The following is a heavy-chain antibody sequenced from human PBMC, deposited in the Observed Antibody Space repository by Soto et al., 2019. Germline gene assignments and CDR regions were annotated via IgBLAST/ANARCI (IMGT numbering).Heavy chain of an antibody. V-gene: IGHV3-43*01. CDR2: ISWDGGST. CDR1: GFTFDDYT. CDR3: AKDEIPAATMRRVYYYYGMDV. J-gene: IGHJ6*02. Sequence: VLSGGSLRLSCAASGFTFDDYTMHWVRQAPGKGLEWVSLISWDGGSTYYADSVKGRFTISRDNSKNSLYLQMNSLRTEDTALYYCAKDEIPAATMRRVYYYYGMDVWGQGTTVTVSS. D-gene: IGHD2-2*01.